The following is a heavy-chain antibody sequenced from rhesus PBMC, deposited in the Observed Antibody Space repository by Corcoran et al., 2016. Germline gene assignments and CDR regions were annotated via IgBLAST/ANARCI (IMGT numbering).Heavy chain of an antibody. Sequence: QVQLQESGPGLVKPSETLSLTCAVPGGSVTSYYWSWIRQTPGRGLEWIGRIYGNSGSTMYNPSLTTRVTFSRDTSENQLSLKLPSVTAVDTAVYYCAASTREHCTATTCYETFNYWGQGVLVTVSS. CDR3: AASTREHCTATTCYETFNY. D-gene: IGHD2-2*01. J-gene: IGHJ4*01. CDR1: GGSVTSYY. V-gene: IGHV4-147*01. CDR2: IYGNSGST.